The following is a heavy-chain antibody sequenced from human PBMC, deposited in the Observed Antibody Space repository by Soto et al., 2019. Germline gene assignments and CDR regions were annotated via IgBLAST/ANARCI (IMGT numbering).Heavy chain of an antibody. Sequence: GASVKVSCKASGGTFSSYAISWVRQAPGQGLEWMGGVIPIFGTANYAQKFQGRVTITADESTSTAYMELSSLRSEDTAVYYCARGGRYYDSCGYYYEAFDIWGQGTMVTVSS. CDR2: VIPIFGTA. CDR3: ARGGRYYDSCGYYYEAFDI. CDR1: GGTFSSYA. J-gene: IGHJ3*02. V-gene: IGHV1-69*13. D-gene: IGHD3-22*01.